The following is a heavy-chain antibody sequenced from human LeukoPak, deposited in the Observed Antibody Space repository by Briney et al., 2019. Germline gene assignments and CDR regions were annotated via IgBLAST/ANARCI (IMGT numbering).Heavy chain of an antibody. J-gene: IGHJ4*02. CDR1: GGSISSYY. CDR3: ARHGGGVTYFDY. V-gene: IGHV4-59*08. CDR2: IYYSGST. D-gene: IGHD3-16*01. Sequence: SETLSLTCTVSGGSISSYYWSWIRQPPGKGLEWIGLIYYSGSTNYNPSLKSRVTISVDTSKNQFSLKLSAVTAADTAVYYCARHGGGVTYFDYWGQGTLVTVSS.